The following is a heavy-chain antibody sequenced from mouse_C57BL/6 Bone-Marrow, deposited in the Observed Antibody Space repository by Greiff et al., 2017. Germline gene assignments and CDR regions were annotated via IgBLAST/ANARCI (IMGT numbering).Heavy chain of an antibody. CDR2: ISYDGSN. J-gene: IGHJ3*01. V-gene: IGHV3-6*01. CDR3: ARDTVVATKSFAY. CDR1: GYSITSGYY. Sequence: DVKLQESGPGLVKPSQSLSLTCSVTGYSITSGYYWNWIRQFPGNKLEWMGYISYDGSNNYNPSLKNRISITRDTSKNQFFLKLNSVTTEDTATYYCARDTVVATKSFAYWGQGTLVTVSA. D-gene: IGHD1-1*01.